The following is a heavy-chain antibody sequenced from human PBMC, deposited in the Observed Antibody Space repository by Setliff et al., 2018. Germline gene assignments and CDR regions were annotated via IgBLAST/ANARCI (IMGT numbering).Heavy chain of an antibody. Sequence: QPGGSLRLSCAASGFTFSNYRMHWVRQAPGKGLEWVAVIWHDRGNKYHADSVKGRFTISRDNSKNTLYLQMNSLRPEDTAVYYCARTCSGSGCYAGLESWGQGTPVTVSS. CDR1: GFTFSNYR. J-gene: IGHJ4*02. CDR3: ARTCSGSGCYAGLES. D-gene: IGHD2-15*01. CDR2: IWHDRGNK. V-gene: IGHV3-33*08.